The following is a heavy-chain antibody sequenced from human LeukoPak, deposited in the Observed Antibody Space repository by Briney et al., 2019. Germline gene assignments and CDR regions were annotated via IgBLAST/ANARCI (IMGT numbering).Heavy chain of an antibody. J-gene: IGHJ5*02. CDR3: ARGRRDSYLYTPGP. V-gene: IGHV3-74*01. CDR1: GFTFSSYW. D-gene: IGHD3-10*01. Sequence: GGSLRLSCVASGFTFSSYWIHWVRQVPGKGLVWVSRISGDGRSTNYGDSVKGRFTISRDNGKNTVYLQMNRPRGEGSAMYSCARGRRDSYLYTPGPWGQGTLVTVSS. CDR2: ISGDGRST.